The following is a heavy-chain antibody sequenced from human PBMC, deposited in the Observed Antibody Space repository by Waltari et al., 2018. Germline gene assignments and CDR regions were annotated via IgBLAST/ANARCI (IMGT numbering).Heavy chain of an antibody. CDR1: GFDLHGYW. V-gene: IGHV3-7*01. D-gene: IGHD3-9*01. CDR3: ARSGLVSAFDY. Sequence: EVQLVESGVGLVQPGGSLRPSCVASGFDLHGYWMGWFLQAPGKSLEWVANINDDGTKEFYVESLKGRVTISRDNAKNSVYLQTTSLRAEDTALYYCARSGLVSAFDYWGQGSLVTVAS. J-gene: IGHJ4*02. CDR2: INDDGTKE.